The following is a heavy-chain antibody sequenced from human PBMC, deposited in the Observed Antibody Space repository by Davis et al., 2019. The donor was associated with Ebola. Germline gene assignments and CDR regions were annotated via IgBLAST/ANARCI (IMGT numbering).Heavy chain of an antibody. CDR3: AKDTPNIWFDV. CDR1: GFTFDDYA. Sequence: GESLKISCAASGFTFDDYAMSWVRQAPGKGLEWVSGLSGSGAMTYYADSVRGRFTISRDNYKNTLLLQMYSLRVEDTAIYYCAKDTPNIWFDVWGQGTMVAVSS. J-gene: IGHJ3*01. CDR2: LSGSGAMT. D-gene: IGHD2-15*01. V-gene: IGHV3-23*01.